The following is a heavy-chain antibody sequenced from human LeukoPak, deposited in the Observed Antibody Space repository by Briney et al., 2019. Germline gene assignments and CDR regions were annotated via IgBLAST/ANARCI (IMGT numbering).Heavy chain of an antibody. Sequence: GGSLRLSCAASGFTFSSYAMSWVRQAPGKGLEWVSAISGSGGSTYYADSVKGRFTISRDNSKNTLYLQMNSLRAEDTAVYYCAKVGYCSGGNCYYFDYWGQGTLVTVSS. CDR3: AKVGYCSGGNCYYFDY. D-gene: IGHD2-15*01. CDR2: ISGSGGST. J-gene: IGHJ4*02. V-gene: IGHV3-23*01. CDR1: GFTFSSYA.